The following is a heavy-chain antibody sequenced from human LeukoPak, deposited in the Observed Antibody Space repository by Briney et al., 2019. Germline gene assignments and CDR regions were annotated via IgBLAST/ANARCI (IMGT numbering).Heavy chain of an antibody. CDR2: ISGSGSST. V-gene: IGHV3-23*01. J-gene: IGHJ5*02. D-gene: IGHD6-19*01. CDR1: GFTFSSYA. Sequence: GGSLRLSCAASGFTFSSYAMSWVRQAPGKGLEWVSAISGSGSSTYYADSVKGRFTISRDNSKNTLYLQMNSLRAEDTAVYYCTNSVAGIDNWFDPWGQGTLVTVSS. CDR3: TNSVAGIDNWFDP.